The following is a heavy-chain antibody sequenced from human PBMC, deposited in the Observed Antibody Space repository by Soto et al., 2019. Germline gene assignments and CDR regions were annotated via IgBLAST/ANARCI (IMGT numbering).Heavy chain of an antibody. V-gene: IGHV3-23*01. Sequence: GGSLRLSCAASGFTFSSYAMSWVRQAPGKGLEWVSTIRANAGSTSYADSVKGRFAISRDNTKNTLYLQMISLRAEDTAVYYCARPSTVTTPYYHHGIDVRAQRTTDTGSS. D-gene: IGHD4-17*01. CDR1: GFTFSSYA. CDR3: ARPSTVTTPYYHHGIDV. CDR2: IRANAGST. J-gene: IGHJ6*02.